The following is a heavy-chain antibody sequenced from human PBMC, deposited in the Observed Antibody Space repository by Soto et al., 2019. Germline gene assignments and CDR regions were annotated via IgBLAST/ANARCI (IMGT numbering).Heavy chain of an antibody. J-gene: IGHJ2*01. D-gene: IGHD6-19*01. Sequence: QVQLVASGGGLVKPGGSLRLSCAASGFTFSDYYMSWIRQAPGKGLEWVSYISSSGSTIYYADSVKGRFTISRDNAKNSLYLQMNSLRAEDTAVYYCARDVNESIAVAGTGWYFDLWGRGTLVTVSS. V-gene: IGHV3-11*01. CDR1: GFTFSDYY. CDR2: ISSSGSTI. CDR3: ARDVNESIAVAGTGWYFDL.